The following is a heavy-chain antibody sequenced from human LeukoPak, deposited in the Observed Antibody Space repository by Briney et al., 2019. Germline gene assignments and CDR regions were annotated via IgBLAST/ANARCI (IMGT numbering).Heavy chain of an antibody. D-gene: IGHD3-3*01. CDR1: GFTFSSFS. Sequence: PGGSLRLSCAASGFTFSSFSMNWVRQAPGKGLEWVSSISSSSSYIYYADSVKGRFTISRDNAKNSLYPQLNSLRAEDTAVYYCARGGYDFWSGYYQTYPNDYWGQGTLVTVSS. CDR2: ISSSSSYI. CDR3: ARGGYDFWSGYYQTYPNDY. J-gene: IGHJ4*02. V-gene: IGHV3-21*01.